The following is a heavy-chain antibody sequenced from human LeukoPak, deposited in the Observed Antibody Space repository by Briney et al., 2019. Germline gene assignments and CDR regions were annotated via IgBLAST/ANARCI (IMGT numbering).Heavy chain of an antibody. CDR2: IYGDGSS. J-gene: IGHJ4*02. V-gene: IGHV4-61*02. CDR1: GGSVGSDNSY. CDR3: AREYYYHT. D-gene: IGHD3-22*01. Sequence: PSETLSLTCTVSGGSVGSDNSYWNWIRQPAGKGLEWIGRIYGDGSSTYNPSLKSRVTISVDSSKNQFSLRLSSLTAADTAVYYCAREYYYHTWGQGTLVTVSS.